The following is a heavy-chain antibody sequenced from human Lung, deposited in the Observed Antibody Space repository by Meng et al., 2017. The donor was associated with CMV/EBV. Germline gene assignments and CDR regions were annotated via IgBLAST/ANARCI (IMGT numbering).Heavy chain of an antibody. Sequence: QRQESGTGLVQPSVTLSLTFVVSGSSISSSYWWTWVRHFPGKELEWIGEMYHSGTTNYNPSLKSRVTISMGKSNNQLSLKLNSVTAADTAVYYCATQESRDGHNPYWGQGTLVTVSS. D-gene: IGHD5-24*01. CDR1: GSSISSSYW. V-gene: IGHV4-4*02. CDR3: ATQESRDGHNPY. CDR2: MYHSGTT. J-gene: IGHJ4*02.